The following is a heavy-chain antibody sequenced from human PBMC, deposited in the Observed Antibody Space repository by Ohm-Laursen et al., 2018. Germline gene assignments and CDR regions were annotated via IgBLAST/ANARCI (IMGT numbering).Heavy chain of an antibody. Sequence: ASEKVSCKAYGYTFTDHYMHWARQAPGQGLEWMGSISSKRGGTNYAQKIQGRLTMTRDASIRTAFMELSSLRSDDTAVYYCARKLDSSGSYYWGQGTLVTVSS. J-gene: IGHJ4*02. CDR3: ARKLDSSGSYY. CDR2: ISSKRGGT. CDR1: GYTFTDHY. D-gene: IGHD3-22*01. V-gene: IGHV1-2*02.